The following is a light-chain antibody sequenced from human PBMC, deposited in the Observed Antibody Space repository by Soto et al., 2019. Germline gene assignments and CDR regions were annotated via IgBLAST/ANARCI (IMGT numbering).Light chain of an antibody. Sequence: LTQPPSSSGSPGQSVTISCTGTSSDVGGYDYVSWYQQHPGKAPKLMIYEVTIRPSGVSDRFSGSKSGNTASLTVSGLQADDEADYYCSSYTGGNPSYVFGTGTKVTVL. V-gene: IGLV2-8*01. CDR1: SSDVGGYDY. J-gene: IGLJ1*01. CDR2: EVT. CDR3: SSYTGGNPSYV.